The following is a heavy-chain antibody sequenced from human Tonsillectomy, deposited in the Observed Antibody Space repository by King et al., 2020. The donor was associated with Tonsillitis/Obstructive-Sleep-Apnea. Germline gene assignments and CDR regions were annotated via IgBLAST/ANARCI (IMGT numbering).Heavy chain of an antibody. CDR1: GYTFTSYY. Sequence: VQLVQSGAEVKKPGASVKVSCKASGYTFTSYYMHWVRQAPGQGLEWMGIINPSGGSTSYAQKFQGRVTMTRDTSTSTVYMELSSLRSEDTAVYYCASDARWFGGYNSPGFDYWGQGTLVTVSS. V-gene: IGHV1-46*01. CDR3: ASDARWFGGYNSPGFDY. CDR2: INPSGGST. J-gene: IGHJ4*02. D-gene: IGHD3-10*01.